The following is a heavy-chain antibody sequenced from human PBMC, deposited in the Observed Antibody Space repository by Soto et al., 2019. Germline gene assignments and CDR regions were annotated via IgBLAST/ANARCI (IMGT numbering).Heavy chain of an antibody. CDR3: ATDRVPGSEAGADLFDY. J-gene: IGHJ4*02. D-gene: IGHD6-19*01. CDR2: ISYDGSNK. V-gene: IGHV3-30*03. Sequence: QVQLVESGGGVVQPGRSLRLSCAASGFTFSSYGMHWVRQAPGKGLEWVAVISYDGSNKYYADSVKGRFTISRDNSKNTLYLQMNSLRAEDTAVYHCATDRVPGSEAGADLFDYWGQGTLVTVSS. CDR1: GFTFSSYG.